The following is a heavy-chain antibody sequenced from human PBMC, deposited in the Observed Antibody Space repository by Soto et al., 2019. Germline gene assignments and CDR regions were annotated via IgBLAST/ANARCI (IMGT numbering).Heavy chain of an antibody. CDR1: GDTFNFYS. CDR2: VNPILSMS. D-gene: IGHD3-10*01. CDR3: ASSSGSGYRAFDY. J-gene: IGHJ4*02. V-gene: IGHV1-69*02. Sequence: QVQLVQSGAEVKRPGSSVKVSCKASGDTFNFYSINWVRQAPGVGLEWVGRVNPILSMSNYAQRFQGRVTMTADKSTSTAYMELRSLRSEDTAIYCWASSSGSGYRAFDYWGQGALVTVSS.